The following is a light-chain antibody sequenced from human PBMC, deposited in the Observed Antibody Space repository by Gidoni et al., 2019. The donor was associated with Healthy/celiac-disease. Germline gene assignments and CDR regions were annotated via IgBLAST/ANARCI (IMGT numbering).Light chain of an antibody. J-gene: IGLJ2*01. CDR3: QSYDSSLSGPVV. Sequence: QSVLTQPPSVSGAPGQRVTISCTGRSSNIGAGYDVHWYQQLPRTAPKLLIYGNSNRPSGVPDRCSGSKAGTSASLAITGLQAEDEADYYCQSYDSSLSGPVVFGGGTKLTVL. V-gene: IGLV1-40*01. CDR2: GNS. CDR1: SSNIGAGYD.